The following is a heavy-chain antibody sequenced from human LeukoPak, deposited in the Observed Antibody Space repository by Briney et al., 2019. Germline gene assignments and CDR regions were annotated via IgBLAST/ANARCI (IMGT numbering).Heavy chain of an antibody. CDR3: AKDWSGNYNWSDP. Sequence: GGSLRPSCAASGFTFSSYSMHWVRQAPGKGLEWVACIYPDGTNKDYADSVKGRFIISRDNSKNTLFLQMNSLRAEDTAVYYCAKDWSGNYNWSDPWGQGTLVTVSS. J-gene: IGHJ5*02. CDR1: GFTFSSYS. V-gene: IGHV3-30*04. CDR2: IYPDGTNK. D-gene: IGHD3-3*01.